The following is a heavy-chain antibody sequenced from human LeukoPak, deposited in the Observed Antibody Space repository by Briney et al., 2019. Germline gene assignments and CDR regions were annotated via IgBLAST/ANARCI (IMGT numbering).Heavy chain of an antibody. D-gene: IGHD5-12*01. CDR1: GASVSTSGSY. J-gene: IGHJ3*02. Sequence: SETLFLTCTVSGASVSTSGSYWGWIRQPPGKGLEWIGTLHYSGSTYYNPSLRSRVTISVDTSKNQFSLKLNSVTSADTAVYYCARDWDGAYDFNTFDIWGQGTMVTVSS. V-gene: IGHV4-39*07. CDR2: LHYSGST. CDR3: ARDWDGAYDFNTFDI.